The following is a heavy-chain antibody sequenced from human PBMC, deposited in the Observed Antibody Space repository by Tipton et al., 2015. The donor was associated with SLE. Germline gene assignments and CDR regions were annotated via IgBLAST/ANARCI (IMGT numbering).Heavy chain of an antibody. CDR1: GFTFSSYA. V-gene: IGHV3-30-3*01. Sequence: SLRLSCAASGFTFSSYAMHWVRQAPGKGLEWVALISYDGNNKYYADSVKGRFTISRDNSKNTLYLQMNSLRAEDTAVYYCAREGYPDAFDIWGQGTMVTVSS. D-gene: IGHD5-18*01. CDR3: AREGYPDAFDI. CDR2: ISYDGNNK. J-gene: IGHJ3*02.